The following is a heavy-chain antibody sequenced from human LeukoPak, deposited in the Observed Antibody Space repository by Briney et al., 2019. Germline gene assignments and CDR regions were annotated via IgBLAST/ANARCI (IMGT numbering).Heavy chain of an antibody. J-gene: IGHJ5*02. D-gene: IGHD5-12*01. CDR3: ASRRRRYSGYVGWFDP. CDR2: IKQDGSEK. CDR1: GFTFSSYW. V-gene: IGHV3-7*01. Sequence: GGSLRLSCAASGFTFSSYWMSWVRQAPGKGLEWVANIKQDGSEKYYVDSVKGRFTISRDNAKNSLYLQMNSLRAEDTAAYYCASRRRRYSGYVGWFDPWGQGTLVTVSS.